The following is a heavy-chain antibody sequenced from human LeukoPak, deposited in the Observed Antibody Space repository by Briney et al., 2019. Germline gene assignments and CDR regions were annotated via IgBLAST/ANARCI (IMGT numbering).Heavy chain of an antibody. CDR2: IYYSGST. D-gene: IGHD3-3*01. V-gene: IGHV4-39*07. J-gene: IGHJ5*02. CDR3: ARAYDFWSGHQGLNWFDP. Sequence: PSETLSLTCTVSGGSISSSSYYWGWIRQPPGKGLEWIGSIYYSGSTFYNPSLKSRVTISVDTSKNQFSLKLSSVTAADTAVYYCARAYDFWSGHQGLNWFDPWGQGTLVTVSS. CDR1: GGSISSSSYY.